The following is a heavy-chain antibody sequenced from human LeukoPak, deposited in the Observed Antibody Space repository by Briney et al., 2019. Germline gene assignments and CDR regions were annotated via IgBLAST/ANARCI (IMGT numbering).Heavy chain of an antibody. V-gene: IGHV3-20*04. D-gene: IGHD5-18*01. CDR1: GFTFDDYG. CDR3: ARGRGYSLYGYYFDY. J-gene: IGHJ4*02. Sequence: PGGSLRLSCAASGFTFDDYGMSWVRQAPGKGLEWVSGINWNGGSTDYADSVKGRFTISRDNAKNSLYLQMNSLRAEDTALYYCARGRGYSLYGYYFDYWGQETLVTVSS. CDR2: INWNGGST.